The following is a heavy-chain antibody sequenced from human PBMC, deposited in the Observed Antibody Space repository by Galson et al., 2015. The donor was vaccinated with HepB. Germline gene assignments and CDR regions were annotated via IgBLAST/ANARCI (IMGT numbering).Heavy chain of an antibody. J-gene: IGHJ3*02. CDR1: GYTFTGYY. D-gene: IGHD3-22*01. V-gene: IGHV1-69*06. Sequence: SVKVSCKASGYTFTGYYMHWVRQAPGQGLEWMGGIIPMFATAIYAQKFQGRVTITADKSTNTAYMDLSSLRSEDPAVSYCARDRADYSGSSGYSGAFDIWGHGTMVTVSS. CDR3: ARDRADYSGSSGYSGAFDI. CDR2: IIPMFATA.